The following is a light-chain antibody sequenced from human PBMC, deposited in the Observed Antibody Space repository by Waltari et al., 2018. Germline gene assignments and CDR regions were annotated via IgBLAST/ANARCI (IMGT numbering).Light chain of an antibody. J-gene: IGLJ2*01. CDR3: QSADSSGSYVG. Sequence: SYELTQPPPASVSPGQTARITCSGDALPKHYAYWYQQKPGQAPVLGIYKDSERPSGIPERFSGSSAGTTVTLTISGVQAEDESDYYCQSADSSGSYVGFGGGTKLTVL. CDR2: KDS. V-gene: IGLV3-25*03. CDR1: ALPKHY.